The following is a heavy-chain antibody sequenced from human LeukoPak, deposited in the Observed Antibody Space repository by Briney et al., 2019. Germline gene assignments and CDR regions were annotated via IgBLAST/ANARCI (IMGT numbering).Heavy chain of an antibody. CDR2: IKQDGSEK. D-gene: IGHD3-10*01. CDR3: AREGRGGESGFDY. V-gene: IGHV3-7*01. CDR1: GFTFSSYW. J-gene: IGHJ4*02. Sequence: GGSLRLSCAASGFTFSSYWMSWVRQAPGKGLEWVANIKQDGSEKYYVDSVKGRFTISRDNAKNSLYLQMNSLRAEDTAVYYCAREGRGGESGFDYWGQGTLVIVSS.